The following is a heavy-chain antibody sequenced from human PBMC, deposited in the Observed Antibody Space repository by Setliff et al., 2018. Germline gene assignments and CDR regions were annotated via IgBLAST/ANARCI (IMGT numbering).Heavy chain of an antibody. CDR2: VYYSGTA. J-gene: IGHJ4*02. V-gene: IGHV4-59*01. Sequence: SETLSLTCTVSGGSLSTYYWSWIRQPPGKGLEWIGYVYYSGTANYSPSLKSRVTMSVDTSKNQFSLKLNSMTTADTAVYYCARGGTYRYFDYWGQGTLVTVSS. CDR3: ARGGTYRYFDY. CDR1: GGSLSTYY.